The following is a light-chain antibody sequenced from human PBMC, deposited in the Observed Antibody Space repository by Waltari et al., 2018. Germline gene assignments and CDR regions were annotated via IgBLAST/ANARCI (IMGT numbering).Light chain of an antibody. CDR3: QQYNNWPPWT. CDR2: GAS. CDR1: QSVGSN. J-gene: IGKJ1*01. Sequence: EIVMTQSPATLPVSPGERATLPCRASQSVGSNLAWYQQKPGQAPRLLIYGASTRATGIPARFSGSESETEVTLTISSLQSEDFAFYYCQQYNNWPPWTFGQGTKVEIK. V-gene: IGKV3-15*01.